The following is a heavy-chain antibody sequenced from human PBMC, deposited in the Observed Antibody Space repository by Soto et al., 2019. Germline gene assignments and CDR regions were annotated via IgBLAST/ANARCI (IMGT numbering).Heavy chain of an antibody. CDR2: TYYRSQWYN. CDR3: ARDREGYCSSSTCYQTPQYFYGMDV. D-gene: IGHD2-2*01. V-gene: IGHV6-1*01. CDR1: GDSLSSDSAA. Sequence: SQTLSLTCAISGDSLSSDSAAWNWIRQSPSRGLEWLGRTYYRSQWYNDYAVSVKSRITINPDTSKNQFSLQLNSVTPEDTAVYYCARDREGYCSSSTCYQTPQYFYGMDVWCQGTTVTVSS. J-gene: IGHJ6*02.